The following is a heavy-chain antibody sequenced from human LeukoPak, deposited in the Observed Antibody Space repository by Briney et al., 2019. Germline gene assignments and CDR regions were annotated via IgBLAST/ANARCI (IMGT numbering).Heavy chain of an antibody. J-gene: IGHJ4*02. CDR3: ARARGSTKYSSSWYGTMVDY. Sequence: GGSLRLSCAASGFTFSSYAMHWVRQAPGKGLEWVAVISYDGSNKYYADSVKGRFTISRDNSKNTLYLQMNSLRAEDTAVYYCARARGSTKYSSSWYGTMVDYWGQGTLVTVSS. V-gene: IGHV3-30-3*01. CDR1: GFTFSSYA. D-gene: IGHD6-13*01. CDR2: ISYDGSNK.